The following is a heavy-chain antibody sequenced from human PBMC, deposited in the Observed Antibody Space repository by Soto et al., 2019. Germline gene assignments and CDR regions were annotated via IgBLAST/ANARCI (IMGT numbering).Heavy chain of an antibody. CDR3: ARSPDWLLLDY. Sequence: SETLSLTCTVSGGSISSYYWSWIRQPPGKGLEWIGYIYYSGSTNYNPSLKSRVTISVDTSKNQFSLKLSSVTAADTAVYYCARSPDWLLLDYWGQGTLVTVSS. D-gene: IGHD3-9*01. CDR1: GGSISSYY. J-gene: IGHJ4*02. V-gene: IGHV4-59*01. CDR2: IYYSGST.